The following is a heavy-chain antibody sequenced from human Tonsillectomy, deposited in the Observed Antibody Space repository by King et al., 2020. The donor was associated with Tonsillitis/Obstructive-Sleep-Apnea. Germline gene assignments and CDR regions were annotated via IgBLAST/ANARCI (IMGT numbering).Heavy chain of an antibody. J-gene: IGHJ4*02. CDR2: ISSSGSTI. CDR3: ARKGGIQVWSHFDS. V-gene: IGHV3-48*03. CDR1: GFTFSSYE. Sequence: VQLVESGGGLVQPGGSLRLSCAASGFTFSSYEMNWVRQAPGKGLEWVSYISSSGSTIYYADSVKGRFTISRDNAKNSLYLQMNSLRADDTAVYYCARKGGIQVWSHFDSWGQGTLVTVSS. D-gene: IGHD5-18*01.